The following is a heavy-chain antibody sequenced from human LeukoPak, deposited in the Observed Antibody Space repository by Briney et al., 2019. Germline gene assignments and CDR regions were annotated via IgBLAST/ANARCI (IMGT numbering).Heavy chain of an antibody. CDR3: AKGGMCSSTSCYQELNY. Sequence: GGSLRLSCAASGFIFSSYGRQWVRQAPGKGLEWVAFIRYDGSNKYYVDSVKGRFTISRDNSKNTLSLQMNSLRPEDTAVYYCAKGGMCSSTSCYQELNYWGQGTLVTVSS. CDR1: GFIFSSYG. D-gene: IGHD2-2*01. J-gene: IGHJ4*02. V-gene: IGHV3-30*02. CDR2: IRYDGSNK.